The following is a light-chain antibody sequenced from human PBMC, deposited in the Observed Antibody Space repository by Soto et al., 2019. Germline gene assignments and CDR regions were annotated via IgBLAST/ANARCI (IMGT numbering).Light chain of an antibody. J-gene: IGKJ1*01. Sequence: DIQMTQSPSSLYASVGDRVTITCRASRDITDSLAWYQQKPGQVPKLLIYAASTLQSGVPSRFTASGSGTDFTLTITGLQPEDVATYCCQNYNSAPCTFGQGTKVE. CDR3: QNYNSAPCT. CDR2: AAS. CDR1: RDITDS. V-gene: IGKV1-27*01.